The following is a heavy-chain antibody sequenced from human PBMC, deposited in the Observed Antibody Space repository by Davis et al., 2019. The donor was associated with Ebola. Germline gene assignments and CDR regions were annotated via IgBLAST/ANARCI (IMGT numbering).Heavy chain of an antibody. CDR2: INHSGST. D-gene: IGHD3-22*01. CDR1: GGSISSYY. CDR3: ARGGYYDSSGYYYVDY. Sequence: PSETLSLTCTVSGGSISSYYWSWIRQPPGKGLEWIGEINHSGSTNYNPFLKSRVTISVDTSKNQFSLKLSSVTAADTAVYYCARGGYYDSSGYYYVDYWGQGTLVTVSS. V-gene: IGHV4-34*01. J-gene: IGHJ4*02.